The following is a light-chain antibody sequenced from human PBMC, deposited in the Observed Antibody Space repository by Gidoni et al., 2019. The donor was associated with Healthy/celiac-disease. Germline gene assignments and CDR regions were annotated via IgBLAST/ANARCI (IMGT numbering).Light chain of an antibody. V-gene: IGKV3-11*01. CDR2: DAS. Sequence: EIVLTQSPATLSLSPGERATLSCRASQSVSSYLAWYQQKPGQAPRLLIYDASNRATGIPARFSGSGSGTDFTLTIRSLEPEDFAVYYCQQRSNWPPVVTFGQGTKVEIK. J-gene: IGKJ1*01. CDR3: QQRSNWPPVVT. CDR1: QSVSSY.